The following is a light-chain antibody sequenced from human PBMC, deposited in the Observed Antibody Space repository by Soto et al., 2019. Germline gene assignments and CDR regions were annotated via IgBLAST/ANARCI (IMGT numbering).Light chain of an antibody. CDR1: QSVLYSSNNKSY. V-gene: IGKV4-1*01. J-gene: IGKJ2*01. CDR3: QQYYTTPYT. CDR2: WAS. Sequence: DIVMTQFPDSLTVPLGERATINCKSSQSVLYSSNNKSYLAWYQHKPGQPPKVLIHWASTRESGVPDRFSGSGSGTDFTLTISSLQADDVAVYYCQQYYTTPYTFGQGTKLEIK.